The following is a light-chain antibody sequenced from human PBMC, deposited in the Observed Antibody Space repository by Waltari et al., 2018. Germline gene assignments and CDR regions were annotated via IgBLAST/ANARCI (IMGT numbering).Light chain of an antibody. CDR1: QSVRSY. V-gene: IGKV3-11*01. CDR2: DAS. CDR3: QQYNDWPPMYT. Sequence: ELLLTQSPVTLSVSPGERATLSCKASQSVRSYLAWYQQKPGQAPRLLIYDASNRASGIPARFSGSGSGTDFTLTISNVEPEDFAVYYCQQYNDWPPMYTFGQGTKLEI. J-gene: IGKJ2*01.